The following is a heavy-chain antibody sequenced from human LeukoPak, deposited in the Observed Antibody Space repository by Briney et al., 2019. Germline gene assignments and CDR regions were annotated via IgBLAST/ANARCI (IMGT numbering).Heavy chain of an antibody. CDR1: EFTFSSYS. V-gene: IGHV3-48*04. J-gene: IGHJ6*02. CDR2: ITNSGNSK. D-gene: IGHD3-16*01. CDR3: ARGGGLDV. Sequence: GGSLRLSCAASEFTFSSYSMNWVRQAPGKGLEWVSYITNSGNSKSYADSVKGRFTISRGNAKNSLYLQMSNLRAEDTAVYFCARGGGLDVWGQGATVTVSS.